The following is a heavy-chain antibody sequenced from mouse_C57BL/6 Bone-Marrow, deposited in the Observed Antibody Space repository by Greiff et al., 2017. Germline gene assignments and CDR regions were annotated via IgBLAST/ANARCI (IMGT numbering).Heavy chain of an antibody. V-gene: IGHV7-3*01. CDR1: GFTFTDYY. J-gene: IGHJ4*01. D-gene: IGHD1-1*01. Sequence: EVKLVESGGGLVQPGGSLSLSCAASGFTFTDYYMSWVRQPPGKALEWLGFIRNKANGYTTEYSASVKGRFTISRDNSQSILYLQMNALRAEDSASYYCSRYMRSYYYDGMDYWGQGTSVTVSS. CDR2: IRNKANGYTT. CDR3: SRYMRSYYYDGMDY.